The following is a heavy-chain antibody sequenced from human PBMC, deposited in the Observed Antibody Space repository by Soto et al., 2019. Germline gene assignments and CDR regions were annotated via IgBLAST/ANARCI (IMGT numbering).Heavy chain of an antibody. D-gene: IGHD2-21*02. V-gene: IGHV1-46*01. CDR2: INPRDGST. CDR3: ARGPGVVTAVLAY. CDR1: GYTLTSYY. Sequence: QVQLVQSGAEVKKPGASVKVSCKASGYTLTSYYMHWVRQAPGQGLEWMAMINPRDGSTTYAQKFQGRITVTRDTSRSIVDMDVSSLRFDDTAVYYCARGPGVVTAVLAYWGQGTLITVSS. J-gene: IGHJ4*02.